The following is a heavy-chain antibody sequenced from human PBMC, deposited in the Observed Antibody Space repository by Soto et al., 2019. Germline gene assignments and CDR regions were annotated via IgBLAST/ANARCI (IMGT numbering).Heavy chain of an antibody. D-gene: IGHD3-3*02. CDR3: AARHFWSRPWTDRRLDY. J-gene: IGHJ4*02. CDR2: ISHSGNT. Sequence: PSETLSLTCTVSGGSILSGGHYWGWIRQPPGNGLEWIGSISHSGNTNYNPSLTSRVTISVDKSKNHFSLKLTSVTAADTAVYYCAARHFWSRPWTDRRLDYWGQGTLVTVSS. CDR1: GGSILSGGHY. V-gene: IGHV4-39*07.